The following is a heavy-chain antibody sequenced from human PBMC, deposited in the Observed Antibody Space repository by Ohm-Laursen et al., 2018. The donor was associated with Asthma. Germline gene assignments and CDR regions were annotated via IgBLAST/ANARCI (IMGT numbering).Heavy chain of an antibody. CDR3: ARGTFYYESTGYYFLDH. CDR1: GGSISSGGYY. V-gene: IGHV4-31*03. D-gene: IGHD3-22*01. J-gene: IGHJ4*02. CDR2: IYYSGIT. Sequence: TLSLTCTVSGGSISSGGYYWSWIRQPPGKGLEWIGYIYYSGITYSNPSLRSRVSISVDTSKNQFSLKLSPVTAADTAVYYCARGTFYYESTGYYFLDHWGQGALVTVSS.